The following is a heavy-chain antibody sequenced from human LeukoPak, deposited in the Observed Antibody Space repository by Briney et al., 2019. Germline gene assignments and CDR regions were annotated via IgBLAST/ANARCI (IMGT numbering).Heavy chain of an antibody. D-gene: IGHD3-16*02. V-gene: IGHV4-4*02. Sequence: SETLSLTCAVSGGSISSSNWWSWVRQPPGKGLEWIGEIYHSGSTNYNPSLKSRVTISVDTSKNQFSLKLSSVTAADTAVYYCARRENDYVWGSYRPYNWFDPWGQGTLVTVSS. CDR1: GGSISSSNW. CDR3: ARRENDYVWGSYRPYNWFDP. CDR2: IYHSGST. J-gene: IGHJ5*02.